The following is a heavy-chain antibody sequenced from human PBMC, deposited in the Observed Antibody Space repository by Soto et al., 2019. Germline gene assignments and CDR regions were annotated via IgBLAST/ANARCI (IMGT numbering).Heavy chain of an antibody. J-gene: IGHJ6*01. D-gene: IGHD3-3*01. V-gene: IGHV3-23*01. CDR3: ARVGVVIPTGYYYALDV. CDR1: GFTFSSYA. Sequence: PGGSLRLSCAASGFTFSSYAMSWVRQAPGKGLEWVSVISGSGGDTYYADSVKGRFTISRDNSKNTLYVQMNSLRAEDTAVYYCARVGVVIPTGYYYALDVWGQGTTVTVSS. CDR2: ISGSGGDT.